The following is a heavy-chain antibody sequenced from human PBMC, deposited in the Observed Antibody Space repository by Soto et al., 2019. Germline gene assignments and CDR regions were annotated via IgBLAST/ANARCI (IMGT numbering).Heavy chain of an antibody. Sequence: SETLSLTCTVSGGSISSSSYYWGWIRQPPGKGLEWIGSIYYSGSTYYNPSLKSRVTISVDTSKNQFSLKLSSVTAADTAVYYCAGDATNAFDIWGQGTMVTVSS. V-gene: IGHV4-39*01. CDR2: IYYSGST. CDR1: GGSISSSSYY. D-gene: IGHD2-15*01. CDR3: AGDATNAFDI. J-gene: IGHJ3*02.